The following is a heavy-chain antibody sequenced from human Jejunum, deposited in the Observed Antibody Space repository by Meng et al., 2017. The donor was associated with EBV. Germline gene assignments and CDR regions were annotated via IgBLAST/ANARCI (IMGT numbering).Heavy chain of an antibody. CDR3: ARASGSYWY. CDR1: GGSISSSSYY. Sequence: QLPGCGPGLGKRCAAPSLTCTGSGGSISSSSYYWGWIRQPPGKGLEWIGNIFYSGSTYYNPSLKSRVTISLDTSRNEFSLKLSSVTAADTAVYYCARASGSYWYWGQGTLVTVSS. V-gene: IGHV4-39*07. D-gene: IGHD1-26*01. CDR2: IFYSGST. J-gene: IGHJ4*02.